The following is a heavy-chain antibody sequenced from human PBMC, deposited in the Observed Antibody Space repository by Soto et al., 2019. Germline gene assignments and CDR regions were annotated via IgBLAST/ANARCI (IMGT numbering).Heavy chain of an antibody. J-gene: IGHJ4*02. Sequence: LRLSCAASGFTFSSYSLNWVRQASGKGLEWVSSISSSSSYIYYADSVKGRFTISRDNAKNSLYLQMNSLRADDTAVYYCASTARTQGCGGSTPYFFDSWGQGPLVTVSS. CDR2: ISSSSSYI. V-gene: IGHV3-21*01. D-gene: IGHD3-10*01. CDR1: GFTFSSYS. CDR3: ASTARTQGCGGSTPYFFDS.